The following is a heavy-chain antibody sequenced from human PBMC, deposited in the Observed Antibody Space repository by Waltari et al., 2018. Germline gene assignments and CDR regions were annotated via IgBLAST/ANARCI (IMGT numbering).Heavy chain of an antibody. CDR2: ISSSSTI. CDR3: AKVLYDSSEGVFDAFDI. CDR1: GFTFSSYS. J-gene: IGHJ3*02. D-gene: IGHD3-22*01. Sequence: EVQLVESGGGLVQPGGSLRLSCAASGFTFSSYSMNWVRQAPGKGLEWVSYISSSSTIYYADSVKGRFTISRDNAKNLLYLQMNSLRAEDTAVYYCAKVLYDSSEGVFDAFDIWGQGTMVTVSS. V-gene: IGHV3-48*01.